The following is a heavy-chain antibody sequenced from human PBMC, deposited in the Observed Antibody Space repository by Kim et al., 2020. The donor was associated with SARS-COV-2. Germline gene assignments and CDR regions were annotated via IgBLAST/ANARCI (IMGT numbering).Heavy chain of an antibody. CDR1: GFNFSTNW. CDR3: ARGFMLDWFDP. Sequence: GGSLRLSCVASGFNFSTNWMHWLRQTPGKSPEWVSRIINDGSSTSYADFVEGRFTISRDNAKNKLYLQMNTLRDEDTAIYYCARGFMLDWFDPWGPGTRVIVSS. CDR2: IINDGSST. D-gene: IGHD3-16*01. V-gene: IGHV3-74*01. J-gene: IGHJ5*02.